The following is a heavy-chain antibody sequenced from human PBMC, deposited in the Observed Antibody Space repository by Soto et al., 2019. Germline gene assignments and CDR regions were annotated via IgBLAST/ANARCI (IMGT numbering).Heavy chain of an antibody. J-gene: IGHJ4*02. D-gene: IGHD6-19*01. Sequence: GGSMRLSCVASGFTFITSFMGWVRQAPGKGLEWVANINQDGGGTYYVDSVEGRFTISRDNAKDSLYLQMNSLRGEDTAVYYCARYFRGSGRYFFDYWGQGTLVTVSS. CDR1: GFTFITSF. CDR2: INQDGGGT. CDR3: ARYFRGSGRYFFDY. V-gene: IGHV3-7*03.